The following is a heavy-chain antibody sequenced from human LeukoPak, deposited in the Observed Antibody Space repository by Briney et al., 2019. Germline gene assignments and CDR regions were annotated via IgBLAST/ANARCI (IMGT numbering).Heavy chain of an antibody. J-gene: IGHJ3*02. CDR1: GGSISSGSYY. CDR3: ARRFAVVIIEGFVAFDI. D-gene: IGHD3-3*01. CDR2: IYTSGST. Sequence: SETLSLTCTVSGGSISSGSYYWSWIRQPAGKGLEWFGRIYTSGSTNYNPSLKSRVTISVDTSKNQFSLKLSSVPAGDTAVYYCARRFAVVIIEGFVAFDICGLGKMVTVSS. V-gene: IGHV4-61*02.